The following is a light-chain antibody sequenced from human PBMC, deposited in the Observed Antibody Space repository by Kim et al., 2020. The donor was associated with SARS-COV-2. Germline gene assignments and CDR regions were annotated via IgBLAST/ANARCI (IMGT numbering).Light chain of an antibody. CDR3: SSYTSSSTLV. V-gene: IGLV2-18*02. CDR2: EVS. CDR1: SSDSGSYNR. J-gene: IGLJ2*01. Sequence: GQSITISCTANSSDSGSYNRVYWYQQPPGTAPKLMIYEVSNRPSGVPDRFSGSKSGNAASLTISGLQAEDEADYYCSSYTSSSTLVFGGGTQLTVL.